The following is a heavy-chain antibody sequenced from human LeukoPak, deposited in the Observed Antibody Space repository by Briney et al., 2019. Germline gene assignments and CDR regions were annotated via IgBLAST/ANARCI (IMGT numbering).Heavy chain of an antibody. J-gene: IGHJ4*02. CDR1: GYTFTSYY. CDR3: ARDVSGCFDY. D-gene: IGHD1-26*01. V-gene: IGHV1-18*04. CDR2: ISAYNGNT. Sequence: GASVKVSCKASGYTFTSYYMHWVRQAPGQGLEWMGWISAYNGNTNYAQKLQGRVTMTTDTSTSTAYMELRSLRSDDTAVYYCARDVSGCFDYWGQGTLVTVSS.